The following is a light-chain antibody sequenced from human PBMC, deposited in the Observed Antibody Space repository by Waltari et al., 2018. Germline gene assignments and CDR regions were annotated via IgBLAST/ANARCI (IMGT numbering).Light chain of an antibody. V-gene: IGKV1-39*01. CDR3: QQSYSSPQIT. Sequence: DIQMTQSPSSLSASVGDRVTIPCRASQSTRSYVNWYQQKPGKAPKVLIYPASTLESGVPSRFSGSGSGTDFTLTISSLQPEDFATYYCQQSYSSPQITFGQGTRLEIK. J-gene: IGKJ5*01. CDR2: PAS. CDR1: QSTRSY.